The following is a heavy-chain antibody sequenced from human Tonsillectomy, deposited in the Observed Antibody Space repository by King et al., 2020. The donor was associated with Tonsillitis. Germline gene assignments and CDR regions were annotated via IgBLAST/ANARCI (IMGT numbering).Heavy chain of an antibody. CDR2: ISGSGASV. CDR1: GFTFSSYA. CDR3: AKGSGSYLAEYFQH. J-gene: IGHJ1*01. V-gene: IGHV3-23*04. Sequence: DVQLVESGGGLVQPGGSLRLSCAASGFTFSSYAMSWVRQAPGKGLEWVSDISGSGASVFYADSVKGRFTISRDNSKYTLYLQMNSLRVEDTAVYYCAKGSGSYLAEYFQHWGQGTLVTVSS. D-gene: IGHD1-26*01.